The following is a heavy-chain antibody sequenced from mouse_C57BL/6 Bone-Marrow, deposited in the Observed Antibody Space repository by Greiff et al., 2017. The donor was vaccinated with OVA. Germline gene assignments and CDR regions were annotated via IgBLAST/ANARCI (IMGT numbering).Heavy chain of an antibody. CDR1: GFTFSDFY. J-gene: IGHJ2*01. CDR3: ARDYYGRFDY. Sequence: EVQRVESGGGLVQSGRSLRLSCATSGFTFSDFYMEWVRQAPGKGLEWIAASRNKANDYTTEYSASVKGRFIVSRDTSQSILYLQMNALRAEDTASYYCARDYYGRFDYWGQGTTLTVSS. V-gene: IGHV7-1*01. CDR2: SRNKANDYTT. D-gene: IGHD1-1*01.